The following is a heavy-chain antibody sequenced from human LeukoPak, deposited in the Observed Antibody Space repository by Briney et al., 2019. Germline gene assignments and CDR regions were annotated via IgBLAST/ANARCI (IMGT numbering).Heavy chain of an antibody. CDR2: ISSSSSYI. CDR1: GGSISSSN. J-gene: IGHJ4*02. Sequence: GTLSLTCAVSGGSISSSNWWSWVRQAPGKGLEWVSSISSSSSYIYYVDSVKGRFTISRDNAKNSLYLQMNSLRAEDTAVYYCARDGRGWSFDYWGQGILVTVSS. D-gene: IGHD6-19*01. CDR3: ARDGRGWSFDY. V-gene: IGHV3-21*01.